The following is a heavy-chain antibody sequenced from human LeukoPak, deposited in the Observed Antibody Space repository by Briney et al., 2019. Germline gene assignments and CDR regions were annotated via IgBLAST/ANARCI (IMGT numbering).Heavy chain of an antibody. J-gene: IGHJ4*02. CDR2: IYHSGST. CDR3: ARHGGDYDFWSGYFGY. CDR1: GYSISSGYY. D-gene: IGHD3-3*01. Sequence: PSETLSLTCAVSGYSISSGYYWGWIRQPPGKGLEWIGSIYHSGSTYYNPSLKSRVTISVDTSKNQFSLKLSSVTAADTAVHYCARHGGDYDFWSGYFGYWGQGTLVTVSS. V-gene: IGHV4-38-2*01.